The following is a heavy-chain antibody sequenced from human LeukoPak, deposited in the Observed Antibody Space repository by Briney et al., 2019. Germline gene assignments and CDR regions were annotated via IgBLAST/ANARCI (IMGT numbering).Heavy chain of an antibody. Sequence: SGTLSLTCAVSGGSISSSNWWSWVRQPPGRGLEWIGEIYHSGSTNYNPSLKSRVTISVDKYKNQFSLKLSSVTAADTAVYYCARWVAVAPAFDYSGEGTLVAVSS. J-gene: IGHJ4*02. CDR3: ARWVAVAPAFDY. V-gene: IGHV4-4*02. CDR2: IYHSGST. CDR1: GGSISSSNW. D-gene: IGHD6-19*01.